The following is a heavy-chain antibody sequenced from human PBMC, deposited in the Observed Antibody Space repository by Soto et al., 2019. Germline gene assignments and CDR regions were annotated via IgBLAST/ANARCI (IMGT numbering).Heavy chain of an antibody. Sequence: ASVKVSCKASGYTFTSYYMHWVRQAPGQGLEWMGIINPSGGSTSYAQKFQGRVTVTRDTSTSTVYMELGSLRSEDTAVYYCARDVEYQLLIGYYYYYGVDVWGQGTTVTVSS. CDR2: INPSGGST. CDR1: GYTFTSYY. D-gene: IGHD2-2*01. J-gene: IGHJ6*02. CDR3: ARDVEYQLLIGYYYYYGVDV. V-gene: IGHV1-46*01.